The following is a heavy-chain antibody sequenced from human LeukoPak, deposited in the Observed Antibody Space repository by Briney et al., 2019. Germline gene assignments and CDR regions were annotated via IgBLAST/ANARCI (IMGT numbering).Heavy chain of an antibody. CDR1: GGSFSGYC. Sequence: SETLSLTCAVYGGSFSGYCWSWIRQPPGKGLEWVGEINHSGSTNYNPSLKSRVTISVDTSKNQFSLKLSSVTAADTAVYYCARRGGVVAAANWFDPWGQGTLVTVSS. CDR2: INHSGST. J-gene: IGHJ5*02. CDR3: ARRGGVVAAANWFDP. V-gene: IGHV4-34*01. D-gene: IGHD6-13*01.